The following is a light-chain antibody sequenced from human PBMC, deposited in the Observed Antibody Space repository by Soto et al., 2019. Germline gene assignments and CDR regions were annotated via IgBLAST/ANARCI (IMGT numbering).Light chain of an antibody. V-gene: IGKV3-20*01. CDR2: GAS. CDR3: QQYGSSPLT. J-gene: IGKJ4*01. Sequence: EIVLTQSPGTLSLSAGEGATLSCRANESVYSNYLAWYQQKPVQAPRLLIFGASNKATGIPDRFTGSGFGTDFNITISRLEPDDFAMYYCQQYGSSPLTFGGGTNVEIK. CDR1: ESVYSNY.